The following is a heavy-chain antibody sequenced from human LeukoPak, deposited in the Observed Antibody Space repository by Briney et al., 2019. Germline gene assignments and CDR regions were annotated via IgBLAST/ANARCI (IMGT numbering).Heavy chain of an antibody. Sequence: ASVKVSCKASGYTFTSYDINWVRQATGQGREWMGWMNPNSGNTGYAQKFQGRVTITRNTSISTAYMELSSLRSEDTAVYYCATYCSSTSCPYNWFDPWGQGTLVTVSS. CDR1: GYTFTSYD. V-gene: IGHV1-8*03. CDR3: ATYCSSTSCPYNWFDP. D-gene: IGHD2-2*01. J-gene: IGHJ5*02. CDR2: MNPNSGNT.